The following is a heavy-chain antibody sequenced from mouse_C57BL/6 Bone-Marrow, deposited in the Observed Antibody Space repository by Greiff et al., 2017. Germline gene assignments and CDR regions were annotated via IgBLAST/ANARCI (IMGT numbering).Heavy chain of an antibody. CDR2: INPYNGGT. J-gene: IGHJ1*03. Sequence: LQESGPVLVKPGASVKMSCKASGYTFTDYYMNWVKQSHGKSLEWIGVINPYNGGTSYNQKFKGKATLTVDKSSSTAYMELNSLTSEDSAVYYCARETVVDWYFDVWGTGTTVTVSS. CDR1: GYTFTDYY. D-gene: IGHD1-1*01. V-gene: IGHV1-19*01. CDR3: ARETVVDWYFDV.